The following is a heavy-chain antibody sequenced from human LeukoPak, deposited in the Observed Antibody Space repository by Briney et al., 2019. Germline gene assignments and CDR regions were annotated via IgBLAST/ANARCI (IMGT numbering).Heavy chain of an antibody. Sequence: GGSLRLSCAASGFTVSSNYMSWVRQAPGKGLEWVSVIYSGGSTYYADSVKGRFTISRDNSKNTLYLQMNSLRAEDTAVYYCARINDLYYFDCWGQGTLVTVSS. J-gene: IGHJ4*02. D-gene: IGHD1-1*01. CDR1: GFTVSSNY. V-gene: IGHV3-53*01. CDR3: ARINDLYYFDC. CDR2: IYSGGST.